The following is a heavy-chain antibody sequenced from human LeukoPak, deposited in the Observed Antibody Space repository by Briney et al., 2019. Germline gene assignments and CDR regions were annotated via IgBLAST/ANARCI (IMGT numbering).Heavy chain of an antibody. V-gene: IGHV1-69*13. D-gene: IGHD2-8*01. Sequence: GASVKVSCKASGGTFSSYAISWVRQAPGQGLEWMGGIIPIFGTANYAQKFQGRVTITADESTSTAYMELSSLRSEDTAVYYCATRTDCTNGVCPNYYYYYYMDVWGKGTTVTVSS. CDR1: GGTFSSYA. CDR2: IIPIFGTA. J-gene: IGHJ6*03. CDR3: ATRTDCTNGVCPNYYYYYYMDV.